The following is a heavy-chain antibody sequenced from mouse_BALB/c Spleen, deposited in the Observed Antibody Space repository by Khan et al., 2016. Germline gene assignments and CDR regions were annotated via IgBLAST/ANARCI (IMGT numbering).Heavy chain of an antibody. Sequence: VQLQQSGAELARPGASVKMSCKASGYTFTIYTMHWVKQRPGQGLEWIGYINPSSGYTNYNQKFKDKATLTADKSSSTAYMQLSSLTSEDSAVYYCSCSRRMGGNYLFPYCCQVPTLTLSS. V-gene: IGHV1-4*01. CDR1: GYTFTIYT. CDR3: SCSRRMGGNYLFPY. J-gene: IGHJ2*01. D-gene: IGHD2-1*01. CDR2: INPSSGYT.